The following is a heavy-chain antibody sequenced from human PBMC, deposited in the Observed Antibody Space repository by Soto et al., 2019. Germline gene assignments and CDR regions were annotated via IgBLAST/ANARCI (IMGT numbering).Heavy chain of an antibody. CDR2: ISSSSYI. CDR1: GFTFNIYS. D-gene: IGHD3-10*01. V-gene: IGHV3-21*01. CDR3: ARVGYYYGSGSYRGGDYFDY. Sequence: PGGSLRLSCVASGFTFNIYSMIWVRQAPGKGLEWVSSISSSSYIYYADSVKGRFTISRDNAKNSLFLQMNSLRAEDTAVYYCARVGYYYGSGSYRGGDYFDYWGQGTLVTVSS. J-gene: IGHJ4*02.